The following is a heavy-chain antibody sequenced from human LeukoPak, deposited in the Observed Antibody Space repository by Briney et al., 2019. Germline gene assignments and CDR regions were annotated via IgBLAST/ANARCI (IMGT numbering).Heavy chain of an antibody. CDR2: IKQDGSEK. CDR1: GFTFSSYW. V-gene: IGHV3-7*01. Sequence: GGSLRLSCAASGFTFSSYWMSWVRQAPGKGLEWVANIKQDGSEKYYVDSVKGRFTISRDNAKNSLYQQMNSLRAEDTAVYYCARATEYYDFWSGYSYAFDIWGQGTMVTVSS. D-gene: IGHD3-3*01. CDR3: ARATEYYDFWSGYSYAFDI. J-gene: IGHJ3*02.